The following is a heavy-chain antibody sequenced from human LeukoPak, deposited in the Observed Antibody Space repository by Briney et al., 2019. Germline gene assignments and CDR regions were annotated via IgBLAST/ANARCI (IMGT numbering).Heavy chain of an antibody. J-gene: IGHJ5*02. V-gene: IGHV4-61*01. CDR3: AREVAGFYNWFDP. CDR2: IYYSGST. D-gene: IGHD6-19*01. Sequence: SETLSLTCTVSGGSISSGNYYWSWIRQHPGKGLEWIGYIYYSGSTNYNPSLKSRVTISVDTSKNQFSLKLSSVTAADTAVYYCAREVAGFYNWFDPWGQGTLVTVSS. CDR1: GGSISSGNYY.